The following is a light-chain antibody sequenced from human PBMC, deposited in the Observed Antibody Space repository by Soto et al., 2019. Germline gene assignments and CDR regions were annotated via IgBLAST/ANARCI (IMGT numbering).Light chain of an antibody. V-gene: IGKV1-5*03. CDR1: QSISSW. J-gene: IGKJ1*01. Sequence: DIQMTQSPSTLSASVGDRVTITCRASQSISSWLAWYQQKPGKAPKLLIYKASSLESGVPSRFSGGVSGTEFTLTISSLQPDDFATYYCQQYNSYSRTFGQGTKVEIK. CDR2: KAS. CDR3: QQYNSYSRT.